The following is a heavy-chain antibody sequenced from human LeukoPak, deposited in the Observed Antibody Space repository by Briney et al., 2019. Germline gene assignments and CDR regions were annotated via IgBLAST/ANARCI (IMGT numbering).Heavy chain of an antibody. CDR2: ISYDGSNK. CDR1: GFTFSSYA. V-gene: IGHV3-30-3*01. J-gene: IGHJ4*02. CDR3: ARDRRATWIQTLDY. Sequence: QPGGSLRLSCAASGFTFSSYAMHSVRQAPGKGLEWVAVISYDGSNKYYADSVKGRFTISRDNSKNTLYLQMNSLRAEDTAVYYCARDRRATWIQTLDYWGQGTLVTVSS. D-gene: IGHD5-18*01.